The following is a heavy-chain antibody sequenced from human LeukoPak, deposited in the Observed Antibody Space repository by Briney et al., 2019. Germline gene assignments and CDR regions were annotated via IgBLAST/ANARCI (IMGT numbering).Heavy chain of an antibody. V-gene: IGHV4-59*01. CDR2: IYYSGST. J-gene: IGHJ3*02. CDR1: GGSISSYY. D-gene: IGHD5-24*01. Sequence: SETLSLTCTVSGGSISSYYWSWIRQPPGKGLEWIGYIYYSGSTNYNPSLKSRVTISVDTSKNQFSLKLSSVTAADTAVYYCARGGRDGYVWAFDIWGQGTMVTVSS. CDR3: ARGGRDGYVWAFDI.